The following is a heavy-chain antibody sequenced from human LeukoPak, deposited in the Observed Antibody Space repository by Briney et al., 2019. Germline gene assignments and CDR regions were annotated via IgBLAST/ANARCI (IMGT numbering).Heavy chain of an antibody. CDR1: GYAFTSYA. J-gene: IGHJ4*02. D-gene: IGHD3-9*01. CDR2: INTNTGNP. Sequence: ASVKVSCKASGYAFTSYAMNWVRQAPGQGLEWMGWINTNTGNPTYAQGFTGRFVFSLDTSVNTAYLQISLLKAEDTAVYYCARGDWLHDYWGQGTLVTVSS. V-gene: IGHV7-4-1*02. CDR3: ARGDWLHDY.